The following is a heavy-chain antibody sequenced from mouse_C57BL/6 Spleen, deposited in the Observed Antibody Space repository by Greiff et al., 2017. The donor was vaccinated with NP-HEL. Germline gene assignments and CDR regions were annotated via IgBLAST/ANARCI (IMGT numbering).Heavy chain of an antibody. J-gene: IGHJ4*01. CDR1: GYTFTSYW. Sequence: QVQLQQPGAELVRPGSSVKLSCKASGYTFTSYWMHWVKQRPIQGLEWIGNIDPSDSATHYNQKFKDKATLTVDKSSSTAYMQLSSLTSEDSAVYYCARKGGIYYDYDRAMDYWGQGTSVTVSS. CDR2: IDPSDSAT. D-gene: IGHD2-4*01. CDR3: ARKGGIYYDYDRAMDY. V-gene: IGHV1-52*01.